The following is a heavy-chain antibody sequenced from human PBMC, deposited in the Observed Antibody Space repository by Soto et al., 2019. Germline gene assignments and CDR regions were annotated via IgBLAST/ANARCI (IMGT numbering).Heavy chain of an antibody. CDR2: IKEDGSDK. CDR1: GFTFSTYW. V-gene: IGHV3-7*01. CDR3: ARGGSESDY. Sequence: EVQRVESGGGLVQPGGSLRLSCAASGFTFSTYWMTWVRQAPGKGLEWVANIKEDGSDKNYVDSVKGRFTISRDNAKNSLYLQMNSLRVEDTALYYCARGGSESDYWGQGTLVIVSS. J-gene: IGHJ4*02.